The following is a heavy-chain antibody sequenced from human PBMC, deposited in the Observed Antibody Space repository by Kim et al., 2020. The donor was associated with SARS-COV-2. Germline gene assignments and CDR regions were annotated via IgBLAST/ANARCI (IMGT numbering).Heavy chain of an antibody. CDR3: AREGVATVGDAFDI. J-gene: IGHJ3*02. D-gene: IGHD4-4*01. CDR1: GGTFSSYA. V-gene: IGHV1-69*13. CDR2: IIPIFGTA. Sequence: SVKVSCKASGGTFSSYAISWVRQAPGQGLEWMGGIIPIFGTANYAQKFQGRVTITADESTSTAYMELSSQRSEDTAVYYCAREGVATVGDAFDIWGQGTMVTVSS.